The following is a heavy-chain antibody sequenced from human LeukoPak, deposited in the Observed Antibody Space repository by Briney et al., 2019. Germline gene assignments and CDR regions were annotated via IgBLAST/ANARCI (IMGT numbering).Heavy chain of an antibody. CDR3: ARLGTTFDAFDL. J-gene: IGHJ3*01. Sequence: SETLSLTCTVSGGSITSYHWGCIRQPPGKGLELMGCIHYSGGTNYNPSLRSRLTISIDSSKNQFSLTLNSATAADTAVYYCARLGTTFDAFDLWGQGTMIAVSS. CDR2: IHYSGGT. V-gene: IGHV4-59*13. D-gene: IGHD2/OR15-2a*01. CDR1: GGSITSYH.